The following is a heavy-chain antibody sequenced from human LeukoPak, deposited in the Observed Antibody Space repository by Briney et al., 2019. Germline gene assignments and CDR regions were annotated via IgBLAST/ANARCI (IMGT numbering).Heavy chain of an antibody. Sequence: PSETLSLTCTVSGGSISSYYWSWIRQPPGKGLEWIGYIYYSGSTNYNPSLKSRVIISVDTSKNQFSLKLSSVTAADTAVYYCARGTVVMYYFDYWGQGTLVTVSS. CDR3: ARGTVVMYYFDY. D-gene: IGHD4-23*01. V-gene: IGHV4-59*12. CDR2: IYYSGST. CDR1: GGSISSYY. J-gene: IGHJ4*02.